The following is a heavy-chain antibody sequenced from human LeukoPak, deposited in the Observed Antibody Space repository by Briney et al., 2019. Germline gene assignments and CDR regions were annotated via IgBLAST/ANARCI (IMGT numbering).Heavy chain of an antibody. J-gene: IGHJ5*02. CDR2: IYYSGST. CDR1: GGSIRSNY. D-gene: IGHD4-11*01. Sequence: SETLSLTCTVSGGSIRSNYWSWIRQPPGKGLEWMGYIYYSGSTNYNPSLKSRVTISADTSKNQFSLNLTSVSAADTAVYYCARHVRLHGGWFDPWGQGTLVTASS. V-gene: IGHV4-59*08. CDR3: ARHVRLHGGWFDP.